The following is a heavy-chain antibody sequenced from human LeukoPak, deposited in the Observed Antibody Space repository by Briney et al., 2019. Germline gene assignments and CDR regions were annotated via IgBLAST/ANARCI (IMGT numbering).Heavy chain of an antibody. CDR2: IYYSGSA. CDR3: ARTYFYDSSGYHYPYSWFDP. CDR1: GGSISIGGYY. J-gene: IGHJ5*02. V-gene: IGHV4-31*03. D-gene: IGHD3-22*01. Sequence: PSETLSLTCTVSGGSISIGGYYWSWIRQHPEKGLEWIGYIYYSGSAYYNPSLKSRVTISVDTSKSQFSLKLSSVTAADTAVYYCARTYFYDSSGYHYPYSWFDPWGQGTLVTVSS.